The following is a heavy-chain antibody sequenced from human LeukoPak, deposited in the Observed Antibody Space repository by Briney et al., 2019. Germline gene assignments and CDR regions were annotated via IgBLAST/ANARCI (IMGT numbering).Heavy chain of an antibody. CDR3: ARGGSSSSLNHFDY. CDR1: GGSISSYY. Sequence: SETLCLTCTVSGGSISSYYWSWIRQPPGEGLEWIGYIYYSGSTNYNPSLKSRVTMSVDTSKNQFSLNLSSVTAADTAVYYCARGGSSSSLNHFDYWGQGTLVTVSS. V-gene: IGHV4-59*01. CDR2: IYYSGST. D-gene: IGHD6-13*01. J-gene: IGHJ4*02.